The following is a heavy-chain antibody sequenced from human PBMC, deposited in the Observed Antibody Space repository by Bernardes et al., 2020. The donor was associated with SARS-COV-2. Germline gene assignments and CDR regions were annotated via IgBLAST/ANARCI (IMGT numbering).Heavy chain of an antibody. Sequence: SETLSLTRNVSGGSISSDTYYWSWLRQPAGKGVEWIGRIYTSGVTNYNPSLKSRVTISEDTSKNQLSLKVRSVTAADTAVYYCARTYVGTSEAFDYWGQGTRVTVSS. CDR2: IYTSGVT. V-gene: IGHV4-61*02. D-gene: IGHD3-10*02. CDR3: ARTYVGTSEAFDY. CDR1: GGSISSDTYY. J-gene: IGHJ4*02.